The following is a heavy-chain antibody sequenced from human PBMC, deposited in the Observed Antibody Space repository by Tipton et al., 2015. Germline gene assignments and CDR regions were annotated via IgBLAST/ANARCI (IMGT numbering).Heavy chain of an antibody. CDR3: ARGRNNAFDS. V-gene: IGHV4-59*12. J-gene: IGHJ3*02. CDR2: IQYSGST. CDR1: GGSFSSYY. Sequence: TLSLTCTVSGGSFSSYYWSWIRQPPGKELEWIGYIQYSGSTNYNPSLKSRVTISVDTSKSQFSLQLNSVTPEDTAVYYCARGRNNAFDSWGQGTLVTVSS.